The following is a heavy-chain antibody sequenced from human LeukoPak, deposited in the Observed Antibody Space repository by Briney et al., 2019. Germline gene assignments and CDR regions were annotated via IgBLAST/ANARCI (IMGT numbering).Heavy chain of an antibody. CDR3: AREDVLRYFDWSGPFDY. CDR2: ISYDGSNK. J-gene: IGHJ4*02. V-gene: IGHV3-30*04. CDR1: GFTFSSYA. D-gene: IGHD3-9*01. Sequence: GGSLRLSCAASGFTFSSYAMHWVRQAPGKGLEWVAVISYDGSNKYYADSVKGRFTISRDNSKNTLYLQMNSLRAEDTAVYYCAREDVLRYFDWSGPFDYWGQGTLVTVFS.